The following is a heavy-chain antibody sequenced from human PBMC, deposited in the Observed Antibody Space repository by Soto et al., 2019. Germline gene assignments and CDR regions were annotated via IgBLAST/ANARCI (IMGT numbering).Heavy chain of an antibody. Sequence: GGSLRLSCAASGFPFSIYGMHLVRQSPGKGLEWVAVIWYDGSNKYYADSVKGRFTISRDNSKNTLYLQMNSLRAEDTAVYYCARGPIAARRDYYHYGMDVWGQGTRVTVSS. CDR2: IWYDGSNK. CDR1: GFPFSIYG. J-gene: IGHJ6*02. V-gene: IGHV3-33*01. D-gene: IGHD6-6*01. CDR3: ARGPIAARRDYYHYGMDV.